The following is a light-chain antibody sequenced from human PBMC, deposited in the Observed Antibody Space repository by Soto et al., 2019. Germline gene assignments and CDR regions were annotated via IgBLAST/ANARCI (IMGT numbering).Light chain of an antibody. V-gene: IGKV3-20*01. CDR2: GAS. Sequence: EIVLTQSPGTLSLSPGERATLSCRASQSVSSSYLAWYQQKPGQAPRLHIYGASSRATGIPDRFSGSGSGTDFPLTINRLEPEDFAVYYCQQYGSSGYTFGQGTKLEIK. CDR3: QQYGSSGYT. CDR1: QSVSSSY. J-gene: IGKJ2*01.